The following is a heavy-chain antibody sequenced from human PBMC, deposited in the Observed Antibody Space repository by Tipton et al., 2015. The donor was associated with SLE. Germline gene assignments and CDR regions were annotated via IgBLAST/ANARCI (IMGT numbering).Heavy chain of an antibody. CDR2: ISSSGTTI. Sequence: SLRLSCATSGFTFSSYEMNWVRQTPGKGLEWVSHISSSGTTIYYADSVKGRFTISRDNAKNSLYLQMNSLRAEDTAVYYCARELGFAGDYFDYWGQGTLVTVSS. CDR1: GFTFSSYE. J-gene: IGHJ4*02. V-gene: IGHV3-48*03. D-gene: IGHD7-27*01. CDR3: ARELGFAGDYFDY.